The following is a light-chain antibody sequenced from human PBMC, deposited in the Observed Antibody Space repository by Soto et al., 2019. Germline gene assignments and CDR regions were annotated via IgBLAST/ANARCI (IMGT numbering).Light chain of an antibody. V-gene: IGKV3D-20*02. CDR2: AAS. CDR1: QSVSSSY. CDR3: HQGPYCTPQT. J-gene: IGKJ5*01. Sequence: EVMLPPSPVTLSLSPGERATLSCRASQSVSSSYLVWHQQKPGQAPRLLIYAASRRATGIPARFSGSGSGTDFTLTISSLEPDDFAVHYCHQGPYCTPQTYGQGTRLEIK.